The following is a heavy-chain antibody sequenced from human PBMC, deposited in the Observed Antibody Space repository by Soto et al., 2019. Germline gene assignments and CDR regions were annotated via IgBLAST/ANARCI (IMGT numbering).Heavy chain of an antibody. CDR2: ISAYKGNT. CDR3: ARWLGYDFWSGNTLDV. V-gene: IGHV1-18*04. Sequence: ASVKVSCKASGFTFTNYGISWVRQAPGQGLEWMGWISAYKGNTNFLQKFQGRVTMTTDTSMSTAYMELRSLRSDDTAVYYCARWLGYDFWSGNTLDVWGQGTTVTVSS. D-gene: IGHD3-3*01. J-gene: IGHJ6*02. CDR1: GFTFTNYG.